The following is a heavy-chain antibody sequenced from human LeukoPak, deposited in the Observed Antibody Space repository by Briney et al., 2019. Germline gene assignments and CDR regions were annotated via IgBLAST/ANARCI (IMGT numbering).Heavy chain of an antibody. CDR3: ARRSLVRTVGYYYGMDV. D-gene: IGHD1-26*01. CDR2: IYYSGST. Sequence: SETLSLTCTVSGGSNSSYSWSWIRQPPGKGLEWLGYIYYSGSTNYNPSLKSRATISIDTSKRQFSLRLNSVTAADTAVYYCARRSLVRTVGYYYGMDVWGQGTTVTVSS. J-gene: IGHJ6*02. CDR1: GGSNSSYS. V-gene: IGHV4-59*08.